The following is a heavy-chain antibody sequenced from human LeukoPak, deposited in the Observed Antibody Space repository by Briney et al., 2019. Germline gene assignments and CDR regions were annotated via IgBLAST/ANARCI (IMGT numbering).Heavy chain of an antibody. Sequence: PGGSLRLSCAASGFIFSDYYMVWIRQAPGKGPEWVSVISSSGSSPNYADSVRGRFTVSRDNAKNSLFLQMNRLRPEDSAVYYCARADSSSWFDYWGQGALVTVSS. D-gene: IGHD3-22*01. CDR2: ISSSGSSP. V-gene: IGHV3-11*05. J-gene: IGHJ4*02. CDR1: GFIFSDYY. CDR3: ARADSSSWFDY.